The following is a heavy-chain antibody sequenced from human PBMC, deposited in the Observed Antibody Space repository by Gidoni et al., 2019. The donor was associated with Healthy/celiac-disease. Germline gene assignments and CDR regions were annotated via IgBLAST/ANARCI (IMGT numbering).Heavy chain of an antibody. V-gene: IGHV1-69*01. CDR1: GGTFSSYA. CDR3: ARSADCSSTSCYYYYMDV. D-gene: IGHD2-2*01. CDR2: IIPIFGTA. Sequence: QVQLVQSGAEVKKPGSSVKVSCKASGGTFSSYAISWVRQAPGQGLEWMGGIIPIFGTANYAQKFQGRVTITADESTSTAYMELSSLRSEDTAVYYCARSADCSSTSCYYYYMDVWGKGTTVTVSS. J-gene: IGHJ6*03.